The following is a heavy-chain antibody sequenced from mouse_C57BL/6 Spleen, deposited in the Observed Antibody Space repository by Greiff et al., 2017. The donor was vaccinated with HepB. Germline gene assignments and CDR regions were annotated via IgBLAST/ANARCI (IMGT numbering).Heavy chain of an antibody. V-gene: IGHV1-39*01. CDR2: INPNYGTT. CDR1: GYSFTDYN. Sequence: EVQRVESGPELVKPGASVKISCKASGYSFTDYNMNWVKQSNGKSLEWIGVINPNYGTTSYNQKFKGKATLTVDQSSSTAYMQLNSLTSEDSAVYYCARGGGPTVVARGRYFDVWGTGTTVTVSS. CDR3: ARGGGPTVVARGRYFDV. J-gene: IGHJ1*03. D-gene: IGHD1-1*01.